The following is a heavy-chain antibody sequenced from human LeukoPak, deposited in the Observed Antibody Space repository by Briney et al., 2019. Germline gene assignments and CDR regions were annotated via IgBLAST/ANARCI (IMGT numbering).Heavy chain of an antibody. CDR2: ISGSGGST. D-gene: IGHD3-10*01. J-gene: IGHJ4*02. Sequence: PGGSLRLSCAASGFTFANYAMSWVGQAPGKGLEWVSGISGSGGSTYYADSVKGRFTISRDNSKNTLFLQMNSLRAEDTAVYYCANVPMVRGVRYPFDYWGQGTLVTVSS. CDR3: ANVPMVRGVRYPFDY. CDR1: GFTFANYA. V-gene: IGHV3-23*01.